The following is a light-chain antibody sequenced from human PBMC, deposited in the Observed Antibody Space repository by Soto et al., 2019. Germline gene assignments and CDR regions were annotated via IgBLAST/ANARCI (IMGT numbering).Light chain of an antibody. V-gene: IGKV3-20*01. CDR2: GAS. CDR1: QSVSSSY. Sequence: EIVLTQSPGTLSLSPGERATLSCRASQSVSSSYLACYQQKPGQAPRLLIYGASSRATAIPDRVSGSGSGTDFTLTISRLETEDFEVYYCQQYGSSPGTFGQGTKLEIK. J-gene: IGKJ2*01. CDR3: QQYGSSPGT.